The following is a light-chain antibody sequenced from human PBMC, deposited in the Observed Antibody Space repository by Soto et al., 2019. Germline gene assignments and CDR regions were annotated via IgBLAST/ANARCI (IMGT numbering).Light chain of an antibody. CDR3: QQYGSSGT. V-gene: IGKV3-20*01. CDR1: QSVSNNY. J-gene: IGKJ1*01. Sequence: EIVLTQSPGTLSLSPGERATLSCRASQSVSNNYLAWYQQKPGQAPRLLIYGAFNRATGIPDRFSGSGSGKDFTLTISRLEPDDFAVYYCQQYGSSGTFGQGNKVEIK. CDR2: GAF.